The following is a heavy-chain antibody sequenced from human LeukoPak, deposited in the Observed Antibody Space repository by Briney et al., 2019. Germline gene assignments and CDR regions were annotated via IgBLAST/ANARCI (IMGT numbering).Heavy chain of an antibody. CDR3: ARHLGSSIEY. D-gene: IGHD3-10*01. J-gene: IGHJ4*02. V-gene: IGHV4-39*01. Sequence: SETLSLTCSVSTDTFSVSGYYWGWIRQPPGRGLEWIASVYNRGDSYYNPSLESRVTISVDTSKSRFSLTLRSVTAADTAVYYCARHLGSSIEYWGQGTLVTVSS. CDR1: TDTFSVSGYY. CDR2: VYNRGDS.